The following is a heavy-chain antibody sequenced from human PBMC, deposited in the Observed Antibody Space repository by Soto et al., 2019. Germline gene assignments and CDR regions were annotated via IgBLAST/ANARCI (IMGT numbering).Heavy chain of an antibody. CDR3: AKDQASGQGSFDS. V-gene: IGHV3-30*18. CDR1: GFTFNIYG. Sequence: LRLSCAASGFTFNIYGMHWVRQAPDKGLEWVALISYDGSNQYYADSVKGRFTISRDDSKNTLFLQMNSLRADDTAVYYCAKDQASGQGSFDSWGQGTLVTVSS. J-gene: IGHJ4*02. CDR2: ISYDGSNQ.